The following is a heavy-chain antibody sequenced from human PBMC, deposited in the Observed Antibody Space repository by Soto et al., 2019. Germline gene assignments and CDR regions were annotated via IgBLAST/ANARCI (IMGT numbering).Heavy chain of an antibody. CDR3: AKDDY. CDR1: GFTFDDYA. J-gene: IGHJ4*02. V-gene: IGHV3-9*01. CDR2: ISWNSGSI. Sequence: ESGGGLVQPGRSLRLSCAASGFTFDDYAMHWVRQAPGKGLEWVSGISWNSGSIGYADSVKGRFTISRDNAKNSLYLQMNSLRAEDTALYYCAKDDYWGQGTLVTVSS.